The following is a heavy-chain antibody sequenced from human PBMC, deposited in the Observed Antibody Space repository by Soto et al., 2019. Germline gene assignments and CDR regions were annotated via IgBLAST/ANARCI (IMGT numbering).Heavy chain of an antibody. V-gene: IGHV1-69*01. CDR3: VVAGDGTIPYYFDY. CDR1: GGTFSSYA. J-gene: IGHJ4*02. D-gene: IGHD6-13*01. CDR2: IIPIFGTA. Sequence: QVQLVQSGAEVKKPGSSVKVSCKASGGTFSSYAISWVRQAPGQGLEWVGGIIPIFGTANYAQKFQGSVTITANESTSTAYMELSSLRSEDTAVYYCVVAGDGTIPYYFDYWGQGTLVTVCS.